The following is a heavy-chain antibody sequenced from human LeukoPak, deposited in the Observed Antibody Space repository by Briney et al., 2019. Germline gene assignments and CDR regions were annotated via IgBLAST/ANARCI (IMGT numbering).Heavy chain of an antibody. CDR3: ARGAGYCSSTSCYTAFDY. Sequence: SETLSLTCAVSGGSISNYFWSWIRQPPGKGLEWIGYISYSGSTNYNPSLKSRVTISVDTSKNQFSLKLSSVTAADTAVYYCARGAGYCSSTSCYTAFDYWGQGTLVTVSS. J-gene: IGHJ4*02. CDR1: GGSISNYF. D-gene: IGHD2-2*02. V-gene: IGHV4-59*08. CDR2: ISYSGST.